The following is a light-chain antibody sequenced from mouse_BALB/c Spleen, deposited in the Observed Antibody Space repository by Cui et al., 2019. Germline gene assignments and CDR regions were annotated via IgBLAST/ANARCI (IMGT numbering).Light chain of an antibody. CDR1: QNVGTN. J-gene: IGKJ5*01. CDR3: QQYSSYPLT. CDR2: SAS. Sequence: DIVMTQSQKFMSTSVGDRVSVTCKASQNVGTNVAWYQQKPGQSPKALIYSASYRYSGVPDRFTGSGSGTDFTLTISNMQSEDLADYFCQQYSSYPLTFGAGTKLELK. V-gene: IGKV6-15*01.